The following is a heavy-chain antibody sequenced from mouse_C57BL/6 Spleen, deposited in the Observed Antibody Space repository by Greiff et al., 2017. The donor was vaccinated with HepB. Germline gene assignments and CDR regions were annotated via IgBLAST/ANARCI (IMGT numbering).Heavy chain of an antibody. CDR2: IYPGDGDT. J-gene: IGHJ1*03. D-gene: IGHD1-1*01. CDR1: GYAFSSSW. CDR3: ARDYYGSSVYFDV. V-gene: IGHV1-82*01. Sequence: VQRVESGPELVKPGASVKISCKASGYAFSSSWMNWVKQRPGKGLEWIGRIYPGDGDTNYNGKFKGKATLTADKSSSTAYMQLSSLTSEDSAVYFCARDYYGSSVYFDVWGTGTTVTVSS.